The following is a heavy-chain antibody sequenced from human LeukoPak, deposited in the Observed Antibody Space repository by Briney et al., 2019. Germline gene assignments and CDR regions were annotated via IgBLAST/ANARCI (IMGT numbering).Heavy chain of an antibody. CDR1: GFTFSSYA. Sequence: PGGSLRLSCAASGFTFSSYAMSWVRQAPGKGLEWISTISGFTTYYTDSVKGRFTISRDNSKNTLSLQMNSLRAEDTAVYYCVKDTGKGDYWGRGSLVTVSS. D-gene: IGHD3-10*01. CDR2: ISGFTT. V-gene: IGHV3-23*01. CDR3: VKDTGKGDY. J-gene: IGHJ4*02.